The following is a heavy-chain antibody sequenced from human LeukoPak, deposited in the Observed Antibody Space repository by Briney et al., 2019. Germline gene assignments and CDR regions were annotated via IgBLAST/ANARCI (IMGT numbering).Heavy chain of an antibody. CDR3: ARTLRFLEWLSAFDY. J-gene: IGHJ4*02. D-gene: IGHD3-3*01. CDR2: INPNSGGT. V-gene: IGHV1-2*02. Sequence: ASVKVSCKASGYTFTGYYMHWVRQAPGQGLEWMGWINPNSGGTNYAQKFQGRVTMTRGTSISTAYMELSRLRSDDTAVYYCARTLRFLEWLSAFDYWGQGTLVTVSS. CDR1: GYTFTGYY.